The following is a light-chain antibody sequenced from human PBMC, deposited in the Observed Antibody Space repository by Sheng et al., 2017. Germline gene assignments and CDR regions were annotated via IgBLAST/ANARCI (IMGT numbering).Light chain of an antibody. J-gene: IGKJ2*03. CDR2: GAF. CDR1: QSVSSN. V-gene: IGKV3-15*01. Sequence: EIVLTQSPATLSLSPGERATLSCRASQSVSSNVAWYQQKPGQAPRLLIYGAFTRATGIPARFSGGGSGTEFTLTISSLQSEDFAIYFCQQYDNWPPYSFGQGTKLEI. CDR3: QQYDNWPPYS.